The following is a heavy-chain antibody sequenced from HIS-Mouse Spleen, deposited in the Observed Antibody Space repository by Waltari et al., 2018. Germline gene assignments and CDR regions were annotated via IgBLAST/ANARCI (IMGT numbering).Heavy chain of an antibody. D-gene: IGHD3-10*01. J-gene: IGHJ4*02. Sequence: VKPSETLSLTCTVSGGSISSSSYYWGWIRQPPGKGLEWIGSIYYSGSTYYNPSLKSRVTISVDTSKNQFSLKLSSVTAADTAVYYCAAMVRGVLDYWGQGTLVTVSS. V-gene: IGHV4-39*07. CDR3: AAMVRGVLDY. CDR2: IYYSGST. CDR1: GGSISSSSYY.